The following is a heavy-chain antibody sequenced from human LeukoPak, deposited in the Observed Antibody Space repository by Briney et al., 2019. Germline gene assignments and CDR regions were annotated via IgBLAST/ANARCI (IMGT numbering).Heavy chain of an antibody. J-gene: IGHJ4*02. D-gene: IGHD1-26*01. CDR1: GFTFSSYS. CDR3: AKAVEVVGATPFDY. V-gene: IGHV3-48*01. CDR2: ISSSSSTI. Sequence: PGGSLRLSCAASGFTFSSYSMNWVRQAPGKGLEWVSYISSSSSTIYYADSVKGRFTISRDNAKNSLYLQMNSLRAEDTAVYYCAKAVEVVGATPFDYWGQGTLVTVSS.